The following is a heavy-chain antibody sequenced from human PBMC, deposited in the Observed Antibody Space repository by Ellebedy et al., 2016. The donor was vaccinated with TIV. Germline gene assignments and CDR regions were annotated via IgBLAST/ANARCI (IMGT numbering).Heavy chain of an antibody. D-gene: IGHD2-21*02. J-gene: IGHJ4*02. CDR1: GGTFSSYA. CDR3: ARDSGAYCGGDCYNIDY. Sequence: AASVKVSCKASGGTFSSYAISWVRQAPGQGLEWMGRIIPILGIANYAQKFQGRVTITADKSTSTAYMELSSLRSEETAVYYCARDSGAYCGGDCYNIDYWGQGTLVTVSS. V-gene: IGHV1-69*04. CDR2: IIPILGIA.